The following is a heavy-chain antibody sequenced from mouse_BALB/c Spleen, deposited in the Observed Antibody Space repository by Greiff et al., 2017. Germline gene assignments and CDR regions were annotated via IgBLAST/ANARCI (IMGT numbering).Heavy chain of an antibody. D-gene: IGHD2-3*01. J-gene: IGHJ3*01. V-gene: IGHV1S41*01. CDR3: ARGDDGYSPFAY. CDR2: IAPGSGST. Sequence: DLVKPGASVKLSCKASGYTFTSYWINWIKQRPGQGLEWIGRIAPGSGSTYYNEMFKGKATLTVDTSSSTAYIQLSSLSSEDSAVYCCARGDDGYSPFAYWGQGTLVTVSA. CDR1: GYTFTSYW.